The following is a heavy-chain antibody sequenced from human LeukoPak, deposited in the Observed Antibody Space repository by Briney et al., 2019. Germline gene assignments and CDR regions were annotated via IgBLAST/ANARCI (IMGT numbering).Heavy chain of an antibody. CDR1: GFTFDDYA. CDR2: ISWNSGSI. D-gene: IGHD6-19*01. J-gene: IGHJ4*02. Sequence: GGSLRLSCAASGFTFDDYAMHWVRQAPGKGLEWVSGISWNSGSIGYADSVKGRFTISRDNAKNSLYLQMNSLRAEDTALYYCAKDLRVGIAVAGTLLDWGQGTLVTVSS. CDR3: AKDLRVGIAVAGTLLD. V-gene: IGHV3-9*01.